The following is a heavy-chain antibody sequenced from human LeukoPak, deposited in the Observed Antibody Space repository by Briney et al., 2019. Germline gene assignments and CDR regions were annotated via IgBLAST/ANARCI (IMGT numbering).Heavy chain of an antibody. V-gene: IGHV1-69*04. J-gene: IGHJ4*02. D-gene: IGHD5-12*01. CDR1: GGTFSSYA. CDR2: IIPILGIA. CDR3: ARASGYDPADY. Sequence: SVKVSCKASGGTFSSYAISWVRQAPGQGLEWMGRIIPILGIANYAQKFQGRVTITADKSTTTAYMELSSLRSEGTAVYYCARASGYDPADYWGQGTLVTASS.